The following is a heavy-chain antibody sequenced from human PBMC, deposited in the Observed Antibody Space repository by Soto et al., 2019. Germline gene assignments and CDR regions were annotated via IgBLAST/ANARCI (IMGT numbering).Heavy chain of an antibody. CDR3: TRAYASSPLDY. J-gene: IGHJ4*02. D-gene: IGHD2-8*01. CDR2: IRAKAHGGTT. Sequence: GGSLRLSCAASGFTFSDFAMAWVRQAPGKGLEWVGFIRAKAHGGTTDYAASVKGRFTISRDDSKSIAYLQMNSLKTEDTALYCCTRAYASSPLDYWGQGTRVTVSS. V-gene: IGHV3-49*04. CDR1: GFTFSDFA.